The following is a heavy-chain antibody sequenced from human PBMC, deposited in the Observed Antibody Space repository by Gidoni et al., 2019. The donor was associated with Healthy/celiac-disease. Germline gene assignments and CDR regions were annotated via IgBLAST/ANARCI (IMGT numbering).Heavy chain of an antibody. D-gene: IGHD6-13*01. CDR1: GGSISSYY. V-gene: IGHV4-59*08. CDR2: IYYSGST. CDR3: ARQYIAAAENWFDP. J-gene: IGHJ5*02. Sequence: QVQLQESGPGLVKPSETLSLTCTVSGGSISSYYWSWIRQPPGKGLEWIGYIYYSGSTNYNPSLKSRVTISVDTSKNQFSLKLSSVTAADTAVYYCARQYIAAAENWFDPWGQGTLVTVSS.